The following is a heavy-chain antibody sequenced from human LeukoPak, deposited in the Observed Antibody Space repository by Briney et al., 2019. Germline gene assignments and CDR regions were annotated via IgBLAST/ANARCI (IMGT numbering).Heavy chain of an antibody. V-gene: IGHV3-23*01. J-gene: IGHJ5*02. CDR2: ISAGGGSL. Sequence: GGSLRLSCAASGFTFSSYGMHWVRQAPGKGLEWVSAISAGGGSLYYADSVKGRFSISRDNSKNTLYLQMNSLRAEDTALYYCAKDVIAAAEGHNWFDPWDQGTPVTVSS. D-gene: IGHD6-13*01. CDR1: GFTFSSYG. CDR3: AKDVIAAAEGHNWFDP.